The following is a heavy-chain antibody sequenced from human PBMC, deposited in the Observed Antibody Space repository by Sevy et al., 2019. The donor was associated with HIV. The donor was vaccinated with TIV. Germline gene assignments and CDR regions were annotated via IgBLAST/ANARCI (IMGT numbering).Heavy chain of an antibody. D-gene: IGHD3-10*01. CDR2: ISFDGTDK. J-gene: IGHJ3*01. CDR3: VRESTMLPRGAFDF. CDR1: GFTFSSDP. V-gene: IGHV3-30-3*01. Sequence: GGSLRLSCAASGFTFSSDPMHWVRQAPGKELEWVSFISFDGTDKYYADSVKGRFTITRDNSKNTLFLQMNSLRAEDTAFYYCVRESTMLPRGAFDFWGQGTMVTVSS.